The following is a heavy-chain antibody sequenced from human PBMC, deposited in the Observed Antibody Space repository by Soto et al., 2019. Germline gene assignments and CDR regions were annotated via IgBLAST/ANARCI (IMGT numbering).Heavy chain of an antibody. D-gene: IGHD3-10*01. V-gene: IGHV4-38-2*01. CDR2: IYYSGST. CDR3: ARRYGLSAFDI. CDR1: GFSISSSNW. J-gene: IGHJ3*02. Sequence: SETLSLTCAFSGFSISSSNWLIWVRQPPGKGLEWIGSIYYSGSTYYNPSLKSRVTISVDTSKNQFSLKLSSVTAADTAVYFCARRYGLSAFDIWGQGTMVTVSS.